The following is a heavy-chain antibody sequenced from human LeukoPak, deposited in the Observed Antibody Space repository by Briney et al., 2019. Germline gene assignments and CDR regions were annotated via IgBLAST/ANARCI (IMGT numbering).Heavy chain of an antibody. CDR3: TRDQTPYY. J-gene: IGHJ4*02. Sequence: PGRSQRLSCTASGFTFGDYAMTWVRQAPGKGLEWVGFIRSEAYGGTPEYAASVKGRFTISRDDSKSIAYLQMNSLKTEDTAVYYCTRDQTPYYWGQGTLVTVSS. CDR2: IRSEAYGGTP. V-gene: IGHV3-49*04. CDR1: GFTFGDYA.